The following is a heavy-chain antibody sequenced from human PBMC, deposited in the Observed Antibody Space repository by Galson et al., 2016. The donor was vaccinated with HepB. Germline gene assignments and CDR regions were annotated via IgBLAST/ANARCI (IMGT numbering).Heavy chain of an antibody. CDR1: GFTISGYW. CDR3: ARAVNTIWGF. Sequence: SLRLSCAASGFTISGYWMTWVRQAPGKGLEWVASTKEDGSERYYVDSVKGRFTISRDNAKNSLYLQMNSLRAEDTAVYFCARAVNTIWGFWGQGTLVTVSA. J-gene: IGHJ4*02. D-gene: IGHD3-9*01. V-gene: IGHV3-7*03. CDR2: TKEDGSER.